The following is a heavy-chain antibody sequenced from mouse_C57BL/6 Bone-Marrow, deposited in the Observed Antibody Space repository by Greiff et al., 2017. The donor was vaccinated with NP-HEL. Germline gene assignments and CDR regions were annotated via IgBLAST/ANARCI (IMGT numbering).Heavy chain of an antibody. Sequence: QVQLKQPGAELVKPGASVKLSCKASGYTFTSYWMHWVKQRPGQGLEWIGVIHPNSGSTNYNEKFKSKATLTVDKSSSTAYMQRSSLTSEDSAVYYCAREGGGNYFDYWGQGTTLTVSS. CDR1: GYTFTSYW. CDR2: IHPNSGST. J-gene: IGHJ2*01. V-gene: IGHV1-64*01. CDR3: AREGGGNYFDY.